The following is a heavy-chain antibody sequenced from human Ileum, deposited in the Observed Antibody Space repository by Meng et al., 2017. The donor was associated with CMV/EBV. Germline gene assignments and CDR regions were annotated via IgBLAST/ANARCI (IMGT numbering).Heavy chain of an antibody. D-gene: IGHD1-26*01. Sequence: SETLSLTCTVSGDSISDNYWSWIRQSPGKGLEWIGYIYYSGSTRYNPSLEGRVDISIDTPRKHFSLKMRSVTAADTATYYCATEKGDYYYGMDVWGQGTTVTVS. CDR3: ATEKGDYYYGMDV. V-gene: IGHV4-59*01. CDR1: GDSISDNY. J-gene: IGHJ6*02. CDR2: IYYSGST.